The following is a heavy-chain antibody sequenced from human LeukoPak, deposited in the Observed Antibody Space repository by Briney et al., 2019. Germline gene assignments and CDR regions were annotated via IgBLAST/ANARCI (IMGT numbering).Heavy chain of an antibody. D-gene: IGHD6-13*01. CDR3: ARRWSFDH. V-gene: IGHV3-30*09. Sequence: GGSLRLSCAASGFTFNIYAMHWVRQAPGKGLEWVAVISYDESDKYYADSVKGRFAISRDNSKNTLYLQMNSLRVEDTAVYYCARRWSFDHWGQGTLVTVSS. J-gene: IGHJ4*02. CDR2: ISYDESDK. CDR1: GFTFNIYA.